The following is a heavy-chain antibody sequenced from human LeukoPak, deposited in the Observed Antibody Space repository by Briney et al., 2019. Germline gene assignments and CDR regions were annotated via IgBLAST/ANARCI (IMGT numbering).Heavy chain of an antibody. V-gene: IGHV1-46*01. Sequence: VASVKVSCKASGGTFSSYAISWVRQAPGQGLEWMGIINPSGGSTSYAQKFQGRVTMTRDMSTSTVYMELSSLRSEDTAVYYCARDRVSLRWQGEYYFDYWGQGTLVTVSS. J-gene: IGHJ4*02. CDR3: ARDRVSLRWQGEYYFDY. CDR2: INPSGGST. CDR1: GGTFSSYA. D-gene: IGHD4-23*01.